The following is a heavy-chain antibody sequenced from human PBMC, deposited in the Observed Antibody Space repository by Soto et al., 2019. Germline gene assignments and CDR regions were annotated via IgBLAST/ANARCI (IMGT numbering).Heavy chain of an antibody. J-gene: IGHJ4*02. CDR1: GFTFSSYA. D-gene: IGHD3-9*01. CDR2: ISGSGGST. V-gene: IGHV3-23*01. Sequence: GGSLRLSCAASGFTFSSYAMSWVRQAPGKGLEWVSAISGSGGSTYYADSVKGRFTISRDNSKNTLYLQMNSLRAEDTAVYYCAKSSYDILTGYYNDPGPIDYWGQGTLVTVSS. CDR3: AKSSYDILTGYYNDPGPIDY.